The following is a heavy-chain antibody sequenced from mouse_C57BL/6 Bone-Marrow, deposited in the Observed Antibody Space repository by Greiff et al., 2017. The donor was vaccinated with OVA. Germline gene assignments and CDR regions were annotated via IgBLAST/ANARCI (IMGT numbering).Heavy chain of an antibody. Sequence: EVKLVESGAELVRPGASVKLSCTASGFNIKDDYMHWVKQRPEQGLEWIGWIDPENGDTEYASKFQGKATITADTSSNTAYLQLSSLTSEDTAVYYCTDYYGSSYDAMDYWGQGTSVTVSS. CDR2: IDPENGDT. V-gene: IGHV14-4*01. CDR3: TDYYGSSYDAMDY. CDR1: GFNIKDDY. D-gene: IGHD1-1*01. J-gene: IGHJ4*01.